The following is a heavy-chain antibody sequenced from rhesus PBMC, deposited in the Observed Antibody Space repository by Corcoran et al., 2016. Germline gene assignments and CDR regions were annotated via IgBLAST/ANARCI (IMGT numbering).Heavy chain of an antibody. J-gene: IGHJ5-2*02. CDR1: GGSISVYY. CDR3: AGFSGWYCSLDV. Sequence: QVQLQESGPGLVKPSETLSLTCAVSGGSISVYYYTWIRQAPGKGLEWIGYIGASNGITHYNPSLKSRVTIATDTSKNQFSLNLNSVTAADTAVYYCAGFSGWYCSLDVWGRGLLVTVSS. CDR2: IGASNGIT. D-gene: IGHD6-31*01. V-gene: IGHV4-165*02.